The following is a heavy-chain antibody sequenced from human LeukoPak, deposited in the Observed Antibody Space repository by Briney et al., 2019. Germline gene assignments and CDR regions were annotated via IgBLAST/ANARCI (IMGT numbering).Heavy chain of an antibody. CDR1: GFTFGSYW. CDR3: ARDRTIFGVVVYYFDY. Sequence: GGSLRLSCAASGFTFGSYWMSWVRQAPGKGLEWVANINEDGSKKYYVDSVKGRLTISRDNAKNSLYLQMNSLRAEDTAVYYCARDRTIFGVVVYYFDYWGQGTLVTVSS. D-gene: IGHD3-3*01. J-gene: IGHJ4*02. CDR2: INEDGSKK. V-gene: IGHV3-7*01.